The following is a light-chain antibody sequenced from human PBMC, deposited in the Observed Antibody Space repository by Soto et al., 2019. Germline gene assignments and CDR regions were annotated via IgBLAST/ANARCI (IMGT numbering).Light chain of an antibody. CDR1: QSISSY. CDR3: QQSYNTPGV. Sequence: DIQMTQSPSSLSASVGDRVTITCRARQSISSYLNWYQQKPGKAPKLVIYAASSLQSGVPSRFSGSGSGTDFPLTISRLQPEDFATYYCQQSYNTPGVFGRGTKVEIK. CDR2: AAS. V-gene: IGKV1-39*01. J-gene: IGKJ4*01.